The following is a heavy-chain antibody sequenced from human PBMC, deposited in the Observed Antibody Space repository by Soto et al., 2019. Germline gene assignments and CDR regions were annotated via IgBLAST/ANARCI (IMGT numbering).Heavy chain of an antibody. D-gene: IGHD3-22*01. CDR1: GYTFTGYY. CDR3: ASSFPYYYDSSGYYY. CDR2: INPNSGGT. Sequence: ASVKVSCKASGYTFTGYYMHWVRQAPGQGLEWMGWINPNSGGTNYAQKFQGRVTMTRDTSISTAYMELSRLRSDDTAVYYCASSFPYYYDSSGYYYWGRGTLVTVSS. V-gene: IGHV1-2*02. J-gene: IGHJ4*02.